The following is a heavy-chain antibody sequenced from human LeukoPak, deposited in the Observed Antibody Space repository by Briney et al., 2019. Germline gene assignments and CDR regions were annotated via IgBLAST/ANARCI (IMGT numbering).Heavy chain of an antibody. D-gene: IGHD6-13*01. J-gene: IGHJ4*02. CDR3: ARCKASSSWYDGFDY. CDR1: GFTFSCYG. CDR2: ISYDGSNK. Sequence: GGSLRLSCAASGFTFSCYGMHWVRQAPGKGLEWVAVISYDGSNKYYADSVKGRFTISRDNSKNTLYLQMNSLRTEDTAVYYCARCKASSSWYDGFDYWGQGTLVTVSS. V-gene: IGHV3-30*19.